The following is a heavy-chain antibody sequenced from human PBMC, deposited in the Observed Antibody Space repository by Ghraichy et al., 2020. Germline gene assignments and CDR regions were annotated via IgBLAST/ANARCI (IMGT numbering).Heavy chain of an antibody. CDR1: GGSFSGYY. V-gene: IGHV4-34*01. D-gene: IGHD5-24*01. CDR2: INHSGST. CDR3: ARRFVNRRWLQFRSPRDY. Sequence: SETLSLTCAVYGGSFSGYYWSWIRQPPGKGLEWIGEINHSGSTNYNPSLKSRVTISVDTSKNQFSLKLSSVTAADTAVYYCARRFVNRRWLQFRSPRDYWGQGTLVTVSS. J-gene: IGHJ4*02.